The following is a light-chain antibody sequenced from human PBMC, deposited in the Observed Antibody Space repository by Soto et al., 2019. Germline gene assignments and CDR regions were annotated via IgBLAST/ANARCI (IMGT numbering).Light chain of an antibody. CDR2: GAS. V-gene: IGKV3-20*01. CDR1: QSVSNNY. J-gene: IGKJ2*01. Sequence: EIVLTQSPGTLSLSPGERATLSCRASQSVSNNYLAWYQQKPGQAPRLLIYGASNRATGIPDRFSGSGSGTDFTLTISRLEPEDFATYYCQQSYSTSYTFGQGTKLEIK. CDR3: QQSYSTSYT.